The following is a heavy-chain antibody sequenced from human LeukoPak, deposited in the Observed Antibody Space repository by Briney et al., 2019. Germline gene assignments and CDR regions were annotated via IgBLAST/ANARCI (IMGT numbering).Heavy chain of an antibody. CDR1: GGSISSYY. V-gene: IGHV4-59*01. CDR2: IYYSGST. J-gene: IGHJ6*02. CDR3: ARVNWGYYYYGMDV. D-gene: IGHD7-27*01. Sequence: SETLSLTCTVSGGSISSYYWSWIRQPPGKGLEWIGYIYYSGSTNYNPSLKNRVTISVDTSKNQFSLKLSSVTAADTAVYYCARVNWGYYYYGMDVWGQGTTVTVPS.